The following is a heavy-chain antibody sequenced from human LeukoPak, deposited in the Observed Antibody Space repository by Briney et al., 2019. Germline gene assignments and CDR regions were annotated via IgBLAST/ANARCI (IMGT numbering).Heavy chain of an antibody. D-gene: IGHD3-10*01. CDR2: IYPGDSNT. V-gene: IGHV5-51*01. J-gene: IGHJ4*02. CDR3: ARHRYYGSGSYLADY. Sequence: KTGGSLRLSCKVSGYMLNTCWIGWVRQMPGKGLEWLGVIYPGDSNTRYSPSFQGQVTFSVDKSISTVHLQWSSLKASDTAIFYCARHRYYGSGSYLADYWGQGTLVTVSS. CDR1: GYMLNTCW.